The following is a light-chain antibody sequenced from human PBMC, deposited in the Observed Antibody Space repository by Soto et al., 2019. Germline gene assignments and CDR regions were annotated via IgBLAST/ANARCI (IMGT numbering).Light chain of an antibody. V-gene: IGKV3-11*01. Sequence: EIVLTQSPATLSLSPGERATLSCGAGQSVSSSLAWYQQKPGQAPRLLISDASTRATGIPARFSGSGSGTDFTLTIRSLEAEDFAVYYCQQRSNWPPYTFGQGTKLEIK. CDR3: QQRSNWPPYT. J-gene: IGKJ2*01. CDR2: DAS. CDR1: QSVSSS.